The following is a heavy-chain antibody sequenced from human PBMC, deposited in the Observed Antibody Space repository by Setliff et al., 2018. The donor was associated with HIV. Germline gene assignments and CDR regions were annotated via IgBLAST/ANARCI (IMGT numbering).Heavy chain of an antibody. CDR3: ARHVDYFVSSGNDAFDI. J-gene: IGHJ3*02. Sequence: SETLSLTCTVSGGSISSSSYYWGWIRQPPGKGLEWIVSIYYSGSTYYNPSLKSRVTISVDTSKNQFSLKLSSVTAADMAVYYCARHVDYFVSSGNDAFDIWGQGTMVTVSS. CDR1: GGSISSSSYY. D-gene: IGHD3-22*01. CDR2: IYYSGST. V-gene: IGHV4-39*01.